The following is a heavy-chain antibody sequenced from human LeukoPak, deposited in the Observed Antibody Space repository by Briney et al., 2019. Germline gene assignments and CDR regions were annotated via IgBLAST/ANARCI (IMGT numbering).Heavy chain of an antibody. Sequence: GASVKVSCKASGYTFTSYAMHWVRQAPGQRLEWMGWINAGNGNTKYSQKFQGRVTITRDTSASTAYMELSNLRSEDTAVYYCAVLYCSSTSCFDFDYWGQGTLVTVSS. CDR2: INAGNGNT. V-gene: IGHV1-3*01. D-gene: IGHD2-2*01. J-gene: IGHJ4*02. CDR3: AVLYCSSTSCFDFDY. CDR1: GYTFTSYA.